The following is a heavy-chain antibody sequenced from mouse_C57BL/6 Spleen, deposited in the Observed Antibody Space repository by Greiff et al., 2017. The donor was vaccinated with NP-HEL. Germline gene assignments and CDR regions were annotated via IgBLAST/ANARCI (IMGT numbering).Heavy chain of an antibody. J-gene: IGHJ2*01. CDR1: GYAFTNYL. CDR3: ARSIYSNYDY. V-gene: IGHV1-54*01. D-gene: IGHD2-5*01. Sequence: QVQLQQSGAELVRPGTSVKVSCKASGYAFTNYLIEWVKQRPGQGLEWIGVINPGSGGTNYNEKFKGKATLTADKSSSTAYMQLSSLTSEDSAVYFCARSIYSNYDYWGQGTTLTVSS. CDR2: INPGSGGT.